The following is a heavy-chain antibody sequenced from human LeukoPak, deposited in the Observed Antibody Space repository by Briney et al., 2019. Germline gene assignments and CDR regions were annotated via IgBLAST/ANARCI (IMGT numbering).Heavy chain of an antibody. CDR1: GYTFTSYY. J-gene: IGHJ6*03. CDR2: INPSGGST. D-gene: IGHD5-18*01. V-gene: IGHV1-46*01. Sequence: GASVKVSCKASGYTFTSYYMHWVRQAPGQGLEWMGIINPSGGSTSYAQKFQGRVTMTRDTSTSTAYMELRSLRSDDTAVYYCASTHVDTAMVPYYMDVWGKGTTVTVSS. CDR3: ASTHVDTAMVPYYMDV.